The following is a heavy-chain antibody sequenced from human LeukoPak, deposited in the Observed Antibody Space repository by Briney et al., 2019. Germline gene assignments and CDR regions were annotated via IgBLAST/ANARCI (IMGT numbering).Heavy chain of an antibody. D-gene: IGHD1-1*01. V-gene: IGHV3-49*03. CDR3: TREGTWATGATGY. J-gene: IGHJ4*02. CDR1: GFTFGDYA. CDR2: IRSKAYGGTT. Sequence: GGSLRLSCTASGFTFGDYAMSWFRQAPGKGLEWVGFIRSKAYGGTTEYAASVKGRFTISRDDSKSIAYLQMNSLKTEDTAVYYCTREGTWATGATGYWGQGTPVTVSS.